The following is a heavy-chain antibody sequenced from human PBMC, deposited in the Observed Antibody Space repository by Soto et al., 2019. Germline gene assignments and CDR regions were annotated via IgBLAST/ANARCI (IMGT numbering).Heavy chain of an antibody. CDR1: GFTFSSYG. CDR3: AKAMVRYYYGMDV. D-gene: IGHD3-10*01. V-gene: IGHV3-30*18. J-gene: IGHJ6*02. Sequence: GGSLRLSCAASGFTFSSYGMHWVRQAPGKGLEWVAVISYDGSNKYYADSVKGRFTISRDNSKNTLYLQMNSLRAEDTAVYYCAKAMVRYYYGMDVWGQGTTVTVSS. CDR2: ISYDGSNK.